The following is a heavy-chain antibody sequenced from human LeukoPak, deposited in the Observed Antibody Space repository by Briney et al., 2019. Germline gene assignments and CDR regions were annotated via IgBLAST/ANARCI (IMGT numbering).Heavy chain of an antibody. Sequence: PSETLSLTCTVSGGSISSSSYYWGWIRQPPGKGLEWIGSIYYSGSTYYNPSLKSRVTISVDTSKNQFSLKLSSVTAADTAVYYCARSFYGVYYMDVWGKGTTVTISS. D-gene: IGHD4-17*01. CDR2: IYYSGST. J-gene: IGHJ6*03. V-gene: IGHV4-39*07. CDR1: GGSISSSSYY. CDR3: ARSFYGVYYMDV.